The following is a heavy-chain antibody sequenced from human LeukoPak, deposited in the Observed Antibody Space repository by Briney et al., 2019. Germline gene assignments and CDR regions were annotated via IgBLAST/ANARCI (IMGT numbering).Heavy chain of an antibody. Sequence: GASVKVSCKASGGTFSSYAISWVRQAPGQGLEWMGGIIPIFGTANYAQKFQGRITITADESTSTAYMELSSLRSEDTAVYYCARDADNDYGDPNWFDPWGQGTLVTVSS. CDR2: IIPIFGTA. J-gene: IGHJ5*02. V-gene: IGHV1-69*13. D-gene: IGHD4-17*01. CDR3: ARDADNDYGDPNWFDP. CDR1: GGTFSSYA.